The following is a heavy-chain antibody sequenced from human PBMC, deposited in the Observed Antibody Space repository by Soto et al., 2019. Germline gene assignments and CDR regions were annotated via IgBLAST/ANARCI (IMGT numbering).Heavy chain of an antibody. J-gene: IGHJ4*02. CDR1: GFTFSIYA. CDR2: ISTNGGST. D-gene: IGHD3-22*01. CDR3: ARGYDSSGFYYDY. V-gene: IGHV3-64*04. Sequence: GGSLRLSCSASGFTFSIYAMHWVRQAPGKGLEYVSSISTNGGSTYYADSVKGRFTLSSDNSKNTLYLQMNSLRAEDTAVYYCARGYDSSGFYYDYWGQGTLVTVSS.